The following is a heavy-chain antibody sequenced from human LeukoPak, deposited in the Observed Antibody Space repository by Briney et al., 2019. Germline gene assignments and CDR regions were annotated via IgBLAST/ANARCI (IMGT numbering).Heavy chain of an antibody. J-gene: IGHJ4*02. CDR1: GYTFTSYY. CDR3: ARGHYYYDSSGPLDY. D-gene: IGHD3-22*01. V-gene: IGHV1-46*01. Sequence: GASVKVSCKASGYTFTSYYMHWVRQAPGQGLEWMGIINPSGGSTSYAQKFQGRVTMTRDMSTSTVYMELSSLRSEDTAVYYCARGHYYYDSSGPLDYWGQGTLVTVSS. CDR2: INPSGGST.